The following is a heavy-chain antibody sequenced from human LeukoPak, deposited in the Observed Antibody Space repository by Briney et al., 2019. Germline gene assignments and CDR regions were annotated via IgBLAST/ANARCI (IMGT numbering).Heavy chain of an antibody. CDR2: IYPGDSDT. J-gene: IGHJ5*02. CDR3: ARHIVVVPAVPGPENWFDP. D-gene: IGHD2-2*01. Sequence: GESLKISCKGSGYSFTSYWIGWVRQMPGKGLEWMGIIYPGDSDTRYSPSFQGQVTTSADNTISTAYQQWSSLKASDTAMYYCARHIVVVPAVPGPENWFDPWGQGTVVTVSS. CDR1: GYSFTSYW. V-gene: IGHV5-51*01.